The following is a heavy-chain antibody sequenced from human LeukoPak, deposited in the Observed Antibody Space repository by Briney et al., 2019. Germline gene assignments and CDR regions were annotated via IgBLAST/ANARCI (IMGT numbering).Heavy chain of an antibody. CDR3: AKDLYSLVVVAATLIGAFDI. D-gene: IGHD2-15*01. CDR2: IRYDGSNK. V-gene: IGHV3-30*02. CDR1: GFTFSSYG. J-gene: IGHJ3*02. Sequence: GGSLRLSCAASGFTFSSYGMHWVRQAPGKGLEWVAFIRYDGSNKYYADSVKGRFTISRDNSKNTLYLHMNSLRAEDTAVYYCAKDLYSLVVVAATLIGAFDIWGQGTMVTVSS.